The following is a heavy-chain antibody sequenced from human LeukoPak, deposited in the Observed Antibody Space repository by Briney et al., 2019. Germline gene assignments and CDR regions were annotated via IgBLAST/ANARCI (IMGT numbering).Heavy chain of an antibody. CDR1: GYSFTSYY. J-gene: IGHJ4*02. Sequence: ASVKVSCKASGYSFTSYYIHWVRQAPGQGLEYMGIIRPSGSTAYAQIYAQKFQGRVTMTRDTSTSAVYMELSSLRSEDTAVYYCAREGPETYYFDFWGQGTLVTVSS. CDR2: IRPSGSTAYA. D-gene: IGHD5-24*01. V-gene: IGHV1-46*01. CDR3: AREGPETYYFDF.